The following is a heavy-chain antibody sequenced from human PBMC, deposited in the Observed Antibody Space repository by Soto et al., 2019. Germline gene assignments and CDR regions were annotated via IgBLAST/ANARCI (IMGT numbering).Heavy chain of an antibody. V-gene: IGHV4-39*01. D-gene: IGHD3-10*01. CDR2: TYYSGTT. CDR1: GGSIRSSSNY. CDR3: ARRDGSGSYYNLGWFAP. Sequence: SETLSLTCTVSGGSIRSSSNYWGWIRLPPGKGLEWIGSTYYSGTTYYNPSLKGRVTISVDTSKNQFSLILSSVTAADTAVYHCARRDGSGSYYNLGWFAPWAQGAQVTVS. J-gene: IGHJ5*02.